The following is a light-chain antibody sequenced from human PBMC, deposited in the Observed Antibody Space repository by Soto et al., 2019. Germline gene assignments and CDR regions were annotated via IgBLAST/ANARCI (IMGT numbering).Light chain of an antibody. Sequence: DIQMTQSPTSVSASVGDRVTITCRASQGISIWVAWYQQKPGKAPKLLIYAASSLQSGVPSRFSGSGSGTDFTLTISSLQPEDSATYFCQQANSFPRTFGQGTKVDIK. J-gene: IGKJ1*01. CDR3: QQANSFPRT. V-gene: IGKV1-12*01. CDR1: QGISIW. CDR2: AAS.